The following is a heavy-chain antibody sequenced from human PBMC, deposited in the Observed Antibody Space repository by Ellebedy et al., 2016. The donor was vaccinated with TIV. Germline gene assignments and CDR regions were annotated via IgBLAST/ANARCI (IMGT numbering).Heavy chain of an antibody. CDR2: IHYSGTT. CDR1: GDSVTNYY. CDR3: ARRRVAGYYGMDV. J-gene: IGHJ6*02. V-gene: IGHV4-59*02. Sequence: SETLSLTXTVSGDSVTNYYLTWIRQSPGKGLEWIGHIHYSGTTNYNPSLQSRVAISIDTSKKKVSLNLLSVTAADTAIYFCARRRVAGYYGMDVWGQGATVIVSS.